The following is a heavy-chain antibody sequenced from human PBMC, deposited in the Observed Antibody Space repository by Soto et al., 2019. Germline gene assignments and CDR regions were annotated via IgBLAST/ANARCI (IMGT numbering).Heavy chain of an antibody. Sequence: QVQLVQSGAEVKKPGASVKVSCKASGYTFTSYYMHWVRQAPGQGLEWMGIINPSGGSTSYAQKFQGRVTMTMDTSTSTVYMELSSLRSEDTAVYYCAREHGGKKLLDYWGQGTLVTVSS. D-gene: IGHD2-15*01. CDR1: GYTFTSYY. CDR3: AREHGGKKLLDY. J-gene: IGHJ4*02. V-gene: IGHV1-46*03. CDR2: INPSGGST.